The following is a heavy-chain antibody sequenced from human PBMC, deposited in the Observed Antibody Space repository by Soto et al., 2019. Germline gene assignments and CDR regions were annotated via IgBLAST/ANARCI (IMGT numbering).Heavy chain of an antibody. V-gene: IGHV4-59*01. J-gene: IGHJ4*02. CDR3: ARYRREAVAGYTLDN. D-gene: IGHD6-13*01. Sequence: PSDTLSLTCTVSGGSISSNYWTWIRQPPGKGLEWIGYVYNSGSTNYNPSLKSRVTISEDTSKSQFSLKVNSMTAADTAVYYCARYRREAVAGYTLDNWGQG. CDR1: GGSISSNY. CDR2: VYNSGST.